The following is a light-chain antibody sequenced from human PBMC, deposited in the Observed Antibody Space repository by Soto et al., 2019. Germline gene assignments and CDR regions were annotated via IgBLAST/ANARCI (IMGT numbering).Light chain of an antibody. J-gene: IGKJ5*01. CDR2: GAS. CDR3: QQYHNWPIT. V-gene: IGKV3-15*01. Sequence: EIVLTQSPGTLSFSPGERATLSCRASQSVSSSYLAWYQQRPGQAPRLLISGASTRATGVPDRFSGSGSGTEFTLTISSLQSEDFAVYYCQQYHNWPITFGQGTRLEI. CDR1: QSVSSSY.